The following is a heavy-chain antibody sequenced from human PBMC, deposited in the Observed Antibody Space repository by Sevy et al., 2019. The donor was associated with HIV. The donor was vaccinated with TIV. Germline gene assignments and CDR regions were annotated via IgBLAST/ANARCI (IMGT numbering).Heavy chain of an antibody. CDR1: GYTFTSYA. CDR3: ATDKGATYYYDSSGTTGWFDP. V-gene: IGHV1-3*01. J-gene: IGHJ5*02. CDR2: INAGNGNT. D-gene: IGHD3-22*01. Sequence: ASVKVSCKASGYTFTSYAMHWVRQAPGQRLEWMGWINAGNGNTKYSQKFQGRVTITRDTSASTAYMELSSLRSEDTAVYYCATDKGATYYYDSSGTTGWFDPWGQGTLVTVSS.